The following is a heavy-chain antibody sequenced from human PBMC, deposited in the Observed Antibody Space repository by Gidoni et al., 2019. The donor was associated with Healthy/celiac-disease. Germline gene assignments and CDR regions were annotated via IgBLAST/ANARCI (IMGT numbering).Heavy chain of an antibody. Sequence: EVQLVESGGGLVKPGGSLRLSCAASGFTFSNAWMSWVRQAPGKGLEWVGRIKSKTDGGTTDYAAPVKGRFTISRDDSKNTLYLQMNSLKTEDTAVYYCTTDSLLMQWEPSKADYWGQGTLVTVSS. CDR1: GFTFSNAW. CDR2: IKSKTDGGTT. CDR3: TTDSLLMQWEPSKADY. V-gene: IGHV3-15*01. J-gene: IGHJ4*02. D-gene: IGHD1-26*01.